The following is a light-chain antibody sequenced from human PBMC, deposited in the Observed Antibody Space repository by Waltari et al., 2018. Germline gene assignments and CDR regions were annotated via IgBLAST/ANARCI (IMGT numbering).Light chain of an antibody. CDR1: NIRYTS. CDR2: DNN. CDR3: QVWDSSSDHWV. V-gene: IGLV3-21*04. Sequence: SYVLTQAPSVSAAPGKTATISCGGNNIRYTSVHWYHQRSGQAPVLVIYDNNDRPSGIPERFSGSSSGNTATLTISRVEAGDEADYYCQVWDSSSDHWVFGGGTKLTVL. J-gene: IGLJ3*02.